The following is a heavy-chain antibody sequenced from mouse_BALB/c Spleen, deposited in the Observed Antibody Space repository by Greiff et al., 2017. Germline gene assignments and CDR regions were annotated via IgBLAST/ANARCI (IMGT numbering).Heavy chain of an antibody. CDR1: GYTFTNYW. Sequence: QVQLQQSGAELVRPGTSVKISCKASGYTFTNYWLGWVKQRPGHGLEWIGDIYPGGGYTNYNEKFKGKATLTADTSSSTAYMQLSSLTSEDSAVYFCASYDGYPAWFAYWGQGTLVTVSA. CDR3: ASYDGYPAWFAY. V-gene: IGHV1-63*02. D-gene: IGHD2-3*01. J-gene: IGHJ3*01. CDR2: IYPGGGYT.